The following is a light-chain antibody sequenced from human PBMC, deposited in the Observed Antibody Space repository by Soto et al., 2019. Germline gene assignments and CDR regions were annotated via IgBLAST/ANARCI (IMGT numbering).Light chain of an antibody. V-gene: IGKV1-33*01. Sequence: DIQMTQSPSSLSASVGARVSITCQASQDIRTSLSWFQQKPGRAPKLLIYGASNLETEVPTRFSGSVSNTYSTFTISNTPPENIATFHGEHDANHPRCTFGPSTKVDIE. J-gene: IGKJ3*01. CDR3: EHDANHPRCT. CDR1: QDIRTS. CDR2: GAS.